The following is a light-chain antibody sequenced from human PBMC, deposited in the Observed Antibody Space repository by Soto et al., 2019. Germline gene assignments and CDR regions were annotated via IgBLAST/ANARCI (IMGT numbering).Light chain of an antibody. Sequence: QSVLPQPASVSGSPGQSITISCTGTSSDVGGYNYVSWYQQHPGKAPKLMIYDVSNRPSGVSNRFSGSKSGNTASLTISGLQAEDEADCYCSSYTSSSLYVFGTGTKVTVL. J-gene: IGLJ1*01. CDR1: SSDVGGYNY. V-gene: IGLV2-14*01. CDR3: SSYTSSSLYV. CDR2: DVS.